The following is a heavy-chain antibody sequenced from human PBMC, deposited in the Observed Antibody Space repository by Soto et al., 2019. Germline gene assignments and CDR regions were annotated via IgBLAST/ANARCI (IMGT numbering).Heavy chain of an antibody. Sequence: QVQLVQSGAEVKKPGASVNVSCKASGYTFTSYAMHWVRQAPGQRLEWMGWINAGNGNTKYSQKFQGRVTITRDTSASTAYMELSNLRSEDTAVYYSARVIGGWYYFDYWGQGTLVTVSS. CDR2: INAGNGNT. CDR1: GYTFTSYA. V-gene: IGHV1-3*01. J-gene: IGHJ4*02. CDR3: ARVIGGWYYFDY. D-gene: IGHD6-19*01.